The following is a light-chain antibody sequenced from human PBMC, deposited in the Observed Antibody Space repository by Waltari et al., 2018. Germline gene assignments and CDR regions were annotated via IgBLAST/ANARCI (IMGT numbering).Light chain of an antibody. CDR1: SNDVRSDSY. CDR2: EVT. J-gene: IGLJ1*01. Sequence: QSAPTQPASVSASPGQSITIPCTGTSNDVRSDSYVPWYRQYPGKAPELLIYEVTHRPSGVSDRFSGSRSGSTASLTISGLQTEDEANYFCCSYTTTTTLVFGTGTKVIVL. CDR3: CSYTTTTTLV. V-gene: IGLV2-14*01.